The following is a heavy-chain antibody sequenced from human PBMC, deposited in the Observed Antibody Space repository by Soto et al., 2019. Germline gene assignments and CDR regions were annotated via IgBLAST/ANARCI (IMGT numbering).Heavy chain of an antibody. CDR2: IYHSGST. D-gene: IGHD6-19*01. J-gene: IGHJ6*02. CDR3: ARDRQAVAGNYYYYGMDV. CDR1: GVSIRSGGYS. Sequence: SETLSLTCAVSGVSIRSGGYSWSWIRQPPGKGLEWIGYIYHSGSTYYNPSLKSRVTISVDRSKNQFSLKLSSVTAADTAVYYCARDRQAVAGNYYYYGMDVWGQGTTVTVSS. V-gene: IGHV4-30-2*01.